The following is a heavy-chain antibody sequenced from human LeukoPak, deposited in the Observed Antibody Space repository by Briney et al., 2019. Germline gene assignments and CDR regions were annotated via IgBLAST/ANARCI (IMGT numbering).Heavy chain of an antibody. CDR1: GGSFSGYY. CDR2: INHSGST. CDR3: ASTGGNTMYNWFDP. Sequence: PSETLSLTCAVCGGSFSGYYWSWIRQPPGKGLEWIGEINHSGSTNYNPSLKSRVTISVDTSKNQFSLKLSSVTAADTAVYYCASTGGNTMYNWFDPWGQGTLVTVSS. V-gene: IGHV4-34*01. D-gene: IGHD2-8*02. J-gene: IGHJ5*02.